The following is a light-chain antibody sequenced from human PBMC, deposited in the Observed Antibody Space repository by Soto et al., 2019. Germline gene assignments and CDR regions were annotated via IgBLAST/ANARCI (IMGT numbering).Light chain of an antibody. Sequence: DIQMTQSPSTLSASVGDRVTITCRASQSISPWLAWYQQKPGKAPTVLIYKTSSLQTGVPSRFSGSGSGTEFTLTISSLQPDDFATYYCQQYKSYSRTFGQGTKVEI. CDR3: QQYKSYSRT. CDR2: KTS. V-gene: IGKV1-5*03. J-gene: IGKJ1*01. CDR1: QSISPW.